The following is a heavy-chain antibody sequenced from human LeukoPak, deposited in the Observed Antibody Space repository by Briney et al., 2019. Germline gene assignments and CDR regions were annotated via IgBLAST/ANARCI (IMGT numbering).Heavy chain of an antibody. V-gene: IGHV4-34*01. J-gene: IGHJ4*02. CDR1: GGSFSGYY. Sequence: SETLSLTCAVYGGSFSGYYWSWIRQPPGKGLEWIGEINHSGSTYYSPSLKSRVTISVDTSKNQFSLKLSSVTAADTAVYYCARSYSSSINYYFDYWGQGTLVTVSS. D-gene: IGHD6-6*01. CDR2: INHSGST. CDR3: ARSYSSSINYYFDY.